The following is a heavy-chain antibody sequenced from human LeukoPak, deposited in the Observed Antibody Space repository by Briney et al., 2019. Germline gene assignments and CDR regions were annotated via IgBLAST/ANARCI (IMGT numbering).Heavy chain of an antibody. V-gene: IGHV1-46*01. CDR3: ARGMSVWGSYRNENWFDP. Sequence: GASVKVSCKASGYTFTSYYMHWVRQAPGQGLEWMGIINPSGGSTSYAQKFQGRVTMTRDTSISTAYMELSRLRSDDTAVYYCARGMSVWGSYRNENWFDPWGQGTLVTVSS. CDR1: GYTFTSYY. J-gene: IGHJ5*02. D-gene: IGHD3-16*02. CDR2: INPSGGST.